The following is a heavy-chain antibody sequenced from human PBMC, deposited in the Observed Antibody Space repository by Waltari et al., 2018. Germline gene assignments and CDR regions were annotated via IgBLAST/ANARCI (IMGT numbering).Heavy chain of an antibody. V-gene: IGHV4-59*01. Sequence: QVQLQESGPGLVKPSETLSLTCTVSGGSISSYYWGWIRQPPGKGLEWIGYIYYSGSTNYNPSLKSRVTISVDTSKNQFSLKLSSVTAADTAVYYCARGGSSGYGDAFDIWGQGTMVTVSS. D-gene: IGHD3-22*01. CDR3: ARGGSSGYGDAFDI. CDR2: IYYSGST. J-gene: IGHJ3*02. CDR1: GGSISSYY.